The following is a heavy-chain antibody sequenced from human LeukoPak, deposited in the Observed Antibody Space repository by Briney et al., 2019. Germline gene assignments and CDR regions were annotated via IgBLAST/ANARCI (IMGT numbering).Heavy chain of an antibody. CDR1: GFTFSSYV. CDR3: AKGGVNFDY. CDR2: ISISGGNT. V-gene: IGHV3-23*01. J-gene: IGHJ4*02. D-gene: IGHD3-10*01. Sequence: GGSLRLSCVASGFTFSSYVMSWVRQAPGKGLEWVTTISISGGNTYYADSVKGRFTISRDNSNNTLYLQMNSLRAEDTAVYYCAKGGVNFDYWGQGTLVTVSS.